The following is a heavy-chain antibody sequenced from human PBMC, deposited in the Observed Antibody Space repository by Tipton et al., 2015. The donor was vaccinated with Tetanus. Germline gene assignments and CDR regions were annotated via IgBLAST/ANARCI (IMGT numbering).Heavy chain of an antibody. V-gene: IGHV3-48*02. CDR1: GASINAGGYL. CDR3: ARRGEARANWFDS. Sequence: SLRLSCTVSGASINAGGYLWTWVRQAPGKGLEWVSYISYSSTSKYYADSVKGRFAISRDNAKNSLYLQMNTLRDDDTAVYYCARRGEARANWFDSWGQGTLVTVSS. D-gene: IGHD2-21*01. CDR2: ISYSSTSK. J-gene: IGHJ5*01.